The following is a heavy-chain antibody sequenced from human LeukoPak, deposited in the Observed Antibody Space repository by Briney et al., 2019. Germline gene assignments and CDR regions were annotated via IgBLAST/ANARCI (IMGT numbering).Heavy chain of an antibody. Sequence: GGSLRLSCAASGFTFSGFSLTWVRQAPGKGLEWISNIRPSGSDMYYAASVKGRFTISRDSATNSLYLHMNNLKVDDSAVYFCVRDFNWAFDSWGQGTLVTASS. CDR2: IRPSGSDM. J-gene: IGHJ4*02. CDR3: VRDFNWAFDS. D-gene: IGHD7-27*01. V-gene: IGHV3-48*01. CDR1: GFTFSGFS.